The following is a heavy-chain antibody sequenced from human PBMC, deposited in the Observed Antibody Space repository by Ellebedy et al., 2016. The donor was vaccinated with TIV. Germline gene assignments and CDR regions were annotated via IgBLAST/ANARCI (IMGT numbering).Heavy chain of an antibody. CDR3: AREVRREWFDP. J-gene: IGHJ5*02. V-gene: IGHV3-72*01. CDR1: GFTFSDHY. CDR2: IRSEAYGGTT. Sequence: PGGSLRLSCAASGFTFSDHYMDWVRQAPGKGLEWIGSIRSEAYGGTTEYAPSVKVRFIISRDDSKNSLHLQMNSLKNEDTAVYYRAREVRREWFDPWGQGTLVTVSS. D-gene: IGHD1-26*01.